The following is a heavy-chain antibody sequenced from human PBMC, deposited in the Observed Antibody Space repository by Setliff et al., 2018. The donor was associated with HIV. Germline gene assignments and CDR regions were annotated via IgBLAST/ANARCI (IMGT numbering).Heavy chain of an antibody. J-gene: IGHJ5*02. V-gene: IGHV3-23*01. Sequence: PGGSLRLSCAASGFAFSTYAMSWVRQVPGKGLEWVSAISDSGGGTYYADSVKGRFTVSRDNSKYTLYLQMNSLRVEDTAVYYCAKDKGSSGWSAWGQGTLVTVSS. CDR1: GFAFSTYA. CDR2: ISDSGGGT. D-gene: IGHD6-13*01. CDR3: AKDKGSSGWSA.